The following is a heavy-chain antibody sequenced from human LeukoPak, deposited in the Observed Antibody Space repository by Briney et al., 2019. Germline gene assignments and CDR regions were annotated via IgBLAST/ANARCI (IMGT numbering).Heavy chain of an antibody. D-gene: IGHD6-13*01. V-gene: IGHV3-15*01. CDR3: TTHRGYSSSPTFDY. J-gene: IGHJ4*01. Sequence: GGSLRLSCAASGFTFSIASMSWVRQAPGKGLEWVGQIKTKTDGGTTDHAAPVEGRFTISRDDSKNTLYLQMSSLKTEDTAVYYCTTHRGYSSSPTFDYWGQEPWSPSPQ. CDR2: IKTKTDGGTT. CDR1: GFTFSIAS.